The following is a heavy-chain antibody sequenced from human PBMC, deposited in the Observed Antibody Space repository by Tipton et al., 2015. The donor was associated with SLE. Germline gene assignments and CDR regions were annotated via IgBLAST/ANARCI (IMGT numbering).Heavy chain of an antibody. D-gene: IGHD6-19*01. Sequence: SLRLSCTVSGGSISSYGMSWVRQAPGKGLEWVSTVSGSGGNTYYADSVQGRLTISRDNSKSTLYLQMNSLRAEDAAVYYCIRDLAGREGYWGQGTLVTVSS. CDR3: IRDLAGREGY. CDR1: GGSISSYG. V-gene: IGHV3-23*01. J-gene: IGHJ4*02. CDR2: VSGSGGNT.